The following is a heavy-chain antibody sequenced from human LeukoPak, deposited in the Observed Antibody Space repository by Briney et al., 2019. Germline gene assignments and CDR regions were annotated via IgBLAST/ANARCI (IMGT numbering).Heavy chain of an antibody. CDR3: ARDEADFWSGYYPNDFDY. D-gene: IGHD3-3*01. J-gene: IGHJ4*02. Sequence: SETLPLTCTVSGGSISSSSYYWGWIRQPPGKGLEWIGSIYYSGSTYYNPSLKSRVTISVDTSKNQFSLKLSSVTAADTAVYYCARDEADFWSGYYPNDFDYWGQGTLVTVSS. CDR1: GGSISSSSYY. CDR2: IYYSGST. V-gene: IGHV4-39*02.